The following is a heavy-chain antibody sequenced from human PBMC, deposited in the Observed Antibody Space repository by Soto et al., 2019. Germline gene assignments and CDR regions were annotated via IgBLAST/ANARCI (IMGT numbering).Heavy chain of an antibody. D-gene: IGHD6-19*01. CDR1: GDSMSSSDYY. Sequence: PSETLSLTCAVSGDSMSSSDYYWGGIRQPPGKGLEWIGSIYYSGSTYYNPSLQSRVAISVDTSKNQFSLKLKSVTAADTAIYYCARRTVNIRTFYSGLKTHCFDYWGQGAPVTVSS. J-gene: IGHJ4*02. CDR2: IYYSGST. CDR3: ARRTVNIRTFYSGLKTHCFDY. V-gene: IGHV4-39*01.